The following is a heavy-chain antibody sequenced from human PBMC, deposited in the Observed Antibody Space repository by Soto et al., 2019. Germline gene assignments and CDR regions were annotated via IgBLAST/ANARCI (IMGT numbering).Heavy chain of an antibody. V-gene: IGHV4-39*01. Sequence: SETLSLTCTVSGGSISSSSYYWGWIRQPPGKGLEWIGSIYYSGSTYYNPSLKSRVTISVDTSKNQFSLKLSSVTAAGTAVYYCARHRRIRDGYNGGAFDIWGQGTMVTVS. CDR1: GGSISSSSYY. CDR3: ARHRRIRDGYNGGAFDI. CDR2: IYYSGST. D-gene: IGHD2-8*01. J-gene: IGHJ3*02.